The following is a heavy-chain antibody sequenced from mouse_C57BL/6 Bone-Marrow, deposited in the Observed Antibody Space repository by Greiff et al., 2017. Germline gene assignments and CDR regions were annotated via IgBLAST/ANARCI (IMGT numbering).Heavy chain of an antibody. J-gene: IGHJ2*01. CDR3: ARGVGRDFDY. Sequence: QVQLKQPGAELVKPGASVTLSCKASGYTFTSYWMHWVKQRPGQGLEWIGMIHPNSGSTNYNEKFKSKATLTVDKSSSTAYMQLSSLTSEDSAVYYCARGVGRDFDYWGQGTTLTVSS. CDR2: IHPNSGST. V-gene: IGHV1-64*01. D-gene: IGHD4-1*01. CDR1: GYTFTSYW.